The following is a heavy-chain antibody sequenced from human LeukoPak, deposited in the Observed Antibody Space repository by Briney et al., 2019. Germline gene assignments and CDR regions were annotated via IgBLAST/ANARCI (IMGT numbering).Heavy chain of an antibody. CDR2: ISSSSSYI. D-gene: IGHD3-10*01. V-gene: IGHV3-21*01. J-gene: IGHJ4*02. Sequence: GGSLRLSCAASGFTFSSYSMNWVRQAPGKGLEWVSSISSSSSYIYYADSVKGRFTISRDNAKNSLYLQMNSLRAEDTAVYYCARDGRYGSGSYSIRLDFDYWGQGTLVTVSS. CDR3: ARDGRYGSGSYSIRLDFDY. CDR1: GFTFSSYS.